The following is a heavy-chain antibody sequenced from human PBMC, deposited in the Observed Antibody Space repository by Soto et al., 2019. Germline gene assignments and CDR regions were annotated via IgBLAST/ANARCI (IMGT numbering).Heavy chain of an antibody. CDR2: IYHSGST. Sequence: PSXTLSLTCTLSGASISTYSYYWGWIRQPPGKGLEWIGNIYHSGSTYYNPSLKSRVTMSVDTSKNQFSLRLSSVTATDTAVYYCARQDVSGTTNKDYWGQGTLVTVS. CDR3: ARQDVSGTTNKDY. V-gene: IGHV4-39*01. D-gene: IGHD1-20*01. J-gene: IGHJ4*02. CDR1: GASISTYSYY.